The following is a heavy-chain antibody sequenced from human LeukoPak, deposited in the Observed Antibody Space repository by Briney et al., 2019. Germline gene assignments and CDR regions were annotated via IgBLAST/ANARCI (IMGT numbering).Heavy chain of an antibody. CDR2: ISGDGGST. Sequence: PGGSLRLSCAASGLTFDDYAMHWVRQAPGKGLEWVSLISGDGGSTYYADSVKGRFTISRYNSKNSLYLQMNSLRTEDTALYYCAKDSPFSYYYDSSGYHYYFDYWGQGTLVTVSS. D-gene: IGHD3-22*01. V-gene: IGHV3-43*02. CDR1: GLTFDDYA. J-gene: IGHJ4*02. CDR3: AKDSPFSYYYDSSGYHYYFDY.